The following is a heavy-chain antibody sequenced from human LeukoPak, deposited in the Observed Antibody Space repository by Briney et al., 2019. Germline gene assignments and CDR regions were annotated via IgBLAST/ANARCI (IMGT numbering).Heavy chain of an antibody. CDR2: INPNSGGT. V-gene: IGHV1-2*02. D-gene: IGHD6-13*01. CDR1: GYTFTGYY. CDR3: ARARYSSSYTGMDV. J-gene: IGHJ6*02. Sequence: ASVKVSCKASGYTFTGYYMHWVRQAPGQGLEWMGWINPNSGGTNYAQKFQGRVTMTRDTSISTVYMELSRLRSDDTAVYYCARARYSSSYTGMDVWGQGTTVTVSS.